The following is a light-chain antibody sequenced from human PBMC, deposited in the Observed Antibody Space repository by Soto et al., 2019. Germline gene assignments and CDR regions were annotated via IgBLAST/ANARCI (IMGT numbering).Light chain of an antibody. Sequence: EIVLTQSPGTLSLSPGERATLSCRASQSVSSNYLAWYQQKPGQAPSLLIYDASSRATGIPDRFSGSGSGTDFTLTISSLQSEDFAVYYCQQYNTWLWTFGQGTKVEIQ. CDR3: QQYNTWLWT. CDR1: QSVSSNY. CDR2: DAS. J-gene: IGKJ1*01. V-gene: IGKV3-20*01.